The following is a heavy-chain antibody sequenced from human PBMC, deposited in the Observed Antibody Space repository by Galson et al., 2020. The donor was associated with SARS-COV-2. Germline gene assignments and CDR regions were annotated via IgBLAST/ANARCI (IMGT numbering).Heavy chain of an antibody. V-gene: IGHV3-21*01. CDR3: VRGRIGVAGLGDS. J-gene: IGHJ4*02. Sequence: GSLRLSCAASGFTFSNYNMNWVRQAPGKGLEWVSSFSSSGTNIYYAASGRGRFTISRDNAKNSLYLQMNSLRAEDTALYYCVRGRIGVAGLGDSWGQGTLVTVSS. CDR1: GFTFSNYN. CDR2: FSSSGTNI. D-gene: IGHD6-19*01.